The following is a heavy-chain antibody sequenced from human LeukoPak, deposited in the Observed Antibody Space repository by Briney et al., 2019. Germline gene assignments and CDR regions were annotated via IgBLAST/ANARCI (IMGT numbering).Heavy chain of an antibody. J-gene: IGHJ4*02. Sequence: PSETLSLTCTVSGDSVSIYYWSWIRQPPGKRLEWIGYISYSGSTDYNPSLKSRVTISVDTSKNQFSLKLSSVTAADTAVYYCARGLGLTAVTEYYFDYWGQGTLVTVSS. CDR1: GDSVSIYY. CDR2: ISYSGST. CDR3: ARGLGLTAVTEYYFDY. D-gene: IGHD4-17*01. V-gene: IGHV4-59*08.